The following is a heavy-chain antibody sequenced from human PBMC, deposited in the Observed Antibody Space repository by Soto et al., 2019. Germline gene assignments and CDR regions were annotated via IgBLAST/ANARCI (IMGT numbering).Heavy chain of an antibody. V-gene: IGHV3-7*01. CDR1: GFTFSAYW. CDR2: IKQDGSEK. J-gene: IGHJ6*02. Sequence: GGSLRLSCAASGFTFSAYWMNWVRQIPGKGLEWVANIKQDGSEKYYVDSVKGRFTISRDNAKSSLYLQMNSLRAEDTAVYYCARDKQVLYGYYYGMDVWGQGTTVTVSS. D-gene: IGHD2-2*02. CDR3: ARDKQVLYGYYYGMDV.